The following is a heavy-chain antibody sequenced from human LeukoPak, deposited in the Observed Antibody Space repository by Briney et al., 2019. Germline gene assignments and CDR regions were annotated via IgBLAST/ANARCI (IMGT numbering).Heavy chain of an antibody. CDR1: GGSISSYY. V-gene: IGHV4-59*01. CDR2: IYYSGST. CDR3: ARADFAISGDAFDI. Sequence: SETLSLPCTVSGGSISSYYWSWIRQPPGKGLEWIGYIYYSGSTNYNPSLKSRVTISVDTSKNQFSLKLSSVTAADTAVYYCARADFAISGDAFDIWGQGTMVTVSS. J-gene: IGHJ3*02. D-gene: IGHD2/OR15-2a*01.